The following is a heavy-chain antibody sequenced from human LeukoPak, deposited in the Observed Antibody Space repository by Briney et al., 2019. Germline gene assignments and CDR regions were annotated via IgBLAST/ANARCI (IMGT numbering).Heavy chain of an antibody. CDR1: GFSLSTRGVG. CDR2: IYWDDDK. D-gene: IGHD5-24*01. V-gene: IGHV2-5*02. CDR3: AHRDGYNLCPDY. J-gene: IGHJ4*02. Sequence: SGPTLVNPTQTLTLTCTFSGFSLSTRGVGVGWIRQPPGKALEWLALIYWDDDKRYSPSLKSRLTITKDTSKNQVVLTMTNMDAVDTATYYCAHRDGYNLCPDYWGQGTLVTVSS.